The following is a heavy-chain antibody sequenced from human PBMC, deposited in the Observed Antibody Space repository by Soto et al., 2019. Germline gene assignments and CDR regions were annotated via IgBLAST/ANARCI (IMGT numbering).Heavy chain of an antibody. J-gene: IGHJ6*02. V-gene: IGHV1-69*01. CDR2: IIPLFGTT. CDR1: GDTFKNCV. CDR3: AAELGFGKLSVV. Sequence: QVQLVQSGVEVWRPGSSVKVSCKASGDTFKNCVISWVRQAPGQGLEWMGGIIPLFGTTDFAQRFQGRLTITTDESTTTAYMELSRLRSEDTATYYCAAELGFGKLSVVWGQGTTVIVSS. D-gene: IGHD3-10*01.